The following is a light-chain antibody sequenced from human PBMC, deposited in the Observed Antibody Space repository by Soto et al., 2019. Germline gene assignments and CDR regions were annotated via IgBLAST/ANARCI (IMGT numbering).Light chain of an antibody. CDR2: QAS. CDR3: QQHEAYPRT. Sequence: DIQMTQSPSTLYASIGDRVTITCRASQNINVWLAWYQQKPGKAPKFLIYQASTLQSGVPSRFSGSGSGTELTLTISSLQPDDFATYYCQQHEAYPRTFGQGTKVEIK. V-gene: IGKV1-5*03. CDR1: QNINVW. J-gene: IGKJ1*01.